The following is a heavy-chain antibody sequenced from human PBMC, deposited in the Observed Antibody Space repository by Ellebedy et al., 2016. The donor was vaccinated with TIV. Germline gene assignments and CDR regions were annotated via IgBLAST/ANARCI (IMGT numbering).Heavy chain of an antibody. V-gene: IGHV1-18*01. CDR3: AGSVVSATTYYYYMDV. D-gene: IGHD1-26*01. J-gene: IGHJ6*03. Sequence: ASVKVSXXASGYTFSTSGINWVRQAPGQGLEWMGWISAYNGNTNYAHKLQGRVTMTTDTSTSTAYMEVRSLRSDDTAVYYCAGSVVSATTYYYYMDVWGKGTTVTVSS. CDR1: GYTFSTSG. CDR2: ISAYNGNT.